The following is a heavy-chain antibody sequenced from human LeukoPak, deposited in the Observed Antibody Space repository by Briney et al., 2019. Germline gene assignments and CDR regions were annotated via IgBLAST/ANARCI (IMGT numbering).Heavy chain of an antibody. Sequence: GASVKVSCKASGGTFSSYAISWVRQAPGQGLEWMGGIIPIFGTANYAQKFQGRVTITTDESTSTVYMELSSLRSEDTAVYYCARELPRKRGYSYGYQGWFDPWGQGTLVTVSS. D-gene: IGHD5-18*01. CDR3: ARELPRKRGYSYGYQGWFDP. CDR1: GGTFSSYA. V-gene: IGHV1-69*05. J-gene: IGHJ5*02. CDR2: IIPIFGTA.